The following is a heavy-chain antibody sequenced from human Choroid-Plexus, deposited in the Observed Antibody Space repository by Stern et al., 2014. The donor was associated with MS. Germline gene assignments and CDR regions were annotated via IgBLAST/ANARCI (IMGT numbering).Heavy chain of an antibody. Sequence: MQLVESGGGVVQPGRPLRLSCVASGFTFGSCAMHWVRQAPGKGLELVAGVSYDGSNKYYADSVKGRFTISRDNSQNTLYMQMSSLSPEDTAVYYCAKDRQYLTYFFDHWGQGSLVTVSS. CDR3: AKDRQYLTYFFDH. V-gene: IGHV3-30*18. CDR1: GFTFGSCA. D-gene: IGHD2/OR15-2a*01. CDR2: VSYDGSNK. J-gene: IGHJ5*02.